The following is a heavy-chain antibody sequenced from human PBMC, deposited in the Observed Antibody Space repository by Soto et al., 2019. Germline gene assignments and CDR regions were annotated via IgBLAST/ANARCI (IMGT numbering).Heavy chain of an antibody. D-gene: IGHD6-19*01. CDR2: IIPILGIA. Sequence: SVKVSCKASGGTFSSYTISWVRQAPGQGLEWMGRIIPILGIANYAQKFQGRVTITADKSTSTAYMELSSLRSEDTAVYYCARDPAYSSGWFSDYWGQGTLVTVSS. J-gene: IGHJ4*02. V-gene: IGHV1-69*04. CDR3: ARDPAYSSGWFSDY. CDR1: GGTFSSYT.